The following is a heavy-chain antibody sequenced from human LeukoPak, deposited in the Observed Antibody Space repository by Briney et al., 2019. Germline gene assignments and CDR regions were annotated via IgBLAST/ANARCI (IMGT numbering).Heavy chain of an antibody. CDR3: ARRLTQYDCFDP. CDR1: GDSVSSNSVT. CDR2: TYYRSTWYN. Sequence: SQPLSLTCAISGDSVSSNSVTWNWIRQSPLRGLEWLGRTYYRSTWYNDYAVSVRGRITVSPDTSKNQFSLHLNSVTPEDTAVYYCARRLTQYDCFDPWGQGILVTVSS. D-gene: IGHD2-2*01. V-gene: IGHV6-1*01. J-gene: IGHJ5*02.